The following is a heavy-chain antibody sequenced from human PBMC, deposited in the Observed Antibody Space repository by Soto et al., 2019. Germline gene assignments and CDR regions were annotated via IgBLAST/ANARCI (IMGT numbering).Heavy chain of an antibody. Sequence: QVQLVQSGAEVKKPGSSVKVSCKASGGTFSSYAISWVRQAPGQGLEWMGGIIPIFGTANYAQKLQGRVTITADDSTSTAYMELSSLRSEDTAVYYCARDIVVVVAAVNYYCGMDVWGQGTTVTVSS. J-gene: IGHJ6*02. D-gene: IGHD2-15*01. V-gene: IGHV1-69*01. CDR3: ARDIVVVVAAVNYYCGMDV. CDR2: IIPIFGTA. CDR1: GGTFSSYA.